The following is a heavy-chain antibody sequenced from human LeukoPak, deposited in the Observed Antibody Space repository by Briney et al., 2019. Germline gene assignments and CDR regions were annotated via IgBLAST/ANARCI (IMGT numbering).Heavy chain of an antibody. CDR2: ISSTSSYI. CDR3: ARDLPYSNS. V-gene: IGHV3-21*04. CDR1: GFNFISYS. Sequence: GGSLRLSCAASGFNFISYSMNWVRQAPGKGLEWVSSISSTSSYIYYADSVKGRFTISRDNSKNTLYLQMNSLRAEDTAKYYCARDLPYSNSWGQGTLVTVSS. D-gene: IGHD6-13*01. J-gene: IGHJ4*02.